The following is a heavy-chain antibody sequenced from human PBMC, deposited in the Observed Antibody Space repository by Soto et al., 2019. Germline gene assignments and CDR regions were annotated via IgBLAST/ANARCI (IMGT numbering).Heavy chain of an antibody. Sequence: EVQLVESGGGLVQPGGSLSLSCAASGFTFSSYWMSWVRQAPGKGLEWVANIKQDGSEKYYVDSVKGRFTISRDNAKNLLYRQMNSLRAEDTAVYYCASEVDGSGSYYLDYWGQGTLVTVSS. D-gene: IGHD3-10*01. CDR1: GFTFSSYW. V-gene: IGHV3-7*01. J-gene: IGHJ4*02. CDR3: ASEVDGSGSYYLDY. CDR2: IKQDGSEK.